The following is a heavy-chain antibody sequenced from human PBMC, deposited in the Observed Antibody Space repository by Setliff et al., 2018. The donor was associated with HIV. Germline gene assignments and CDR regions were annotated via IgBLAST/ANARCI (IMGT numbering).Heavy chain of an antibody. CDR1: GGSINRSY. D-gene: IGHD3-16*02. CDR3: ARAYYDHLWASYRFDY. V-gene: IGHV4-59*01. Sequence: KTSETLSLTCTVSGGSINRSYWSWIRQSPGKGLEWLGNVYHTGNSHYNPSLKSRVTMSVDTSTSQFSLRLTSMTAADTAVYYCARAYYDHLWASYRFDYWGQGTLVTVSS. J-gene: IGHJ4*02. CDR2: VYHTGNS.